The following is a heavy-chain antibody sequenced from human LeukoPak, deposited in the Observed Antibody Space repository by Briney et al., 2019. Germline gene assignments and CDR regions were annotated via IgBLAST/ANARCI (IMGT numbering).Heavy chain of an antibody. J-gene: IGHJ5*02. CDR1: GYTFTGYY. CDR2: INPNSGGT. V-gene: IGHV1-2*02. CDR3: ASGGGWLQFP. Sequence: ASVRVSCKPSGYTFTGYYMHWVRQAPGQGLEWMGWINPNSGGTNYAQKFQGRVTMTSDTSITTSNLALSRQQYDDTAGHYGASGGGWLQFPWGQGTLVTVSS. D-gene: IGHD5-24*01.